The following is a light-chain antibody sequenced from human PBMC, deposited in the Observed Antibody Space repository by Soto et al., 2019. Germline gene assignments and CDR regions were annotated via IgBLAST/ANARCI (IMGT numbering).Light chain of an antibody. CDR3: QSYDSSLSGSRV. J-gene: IGLJ2*01. CDR2: GNS. CDR1: SSNIWAGYD. Sequence: QSVLTQPPSVSGAPGQRVTISCTGSSSNIWAGYDVHWYQQLPGTAPKLLIYGNSNRPSGVPDRFSGSKSGTSASLAITGLQAEDEADYYCQSYDSSLSGSRVFGGGNKLTVL. V-gene: IGLV1-40*01.